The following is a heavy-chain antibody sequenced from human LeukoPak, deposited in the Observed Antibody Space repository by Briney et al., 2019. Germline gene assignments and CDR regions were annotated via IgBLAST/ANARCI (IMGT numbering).Heavy chain of an antibody. CDR1: GGTFSSYA. CDR3: AREEGDGHNSPGYYYYGMAV. CDR2: IIPILGIA. D-gene: IGHD5-24*01. J-gene: IGHJ6*02. V-gene: IGHV1-69*04. Sequence: SVKVSCKASGGTFSSYAISWVRQAPGQGLEWMGRIIPILGIANYAQKFQGRVTITADKSTSTAYMELSSLRPEDTAVYYCAREEGDGHNSPGYYYYGMAVGGQGTTVTVSS.